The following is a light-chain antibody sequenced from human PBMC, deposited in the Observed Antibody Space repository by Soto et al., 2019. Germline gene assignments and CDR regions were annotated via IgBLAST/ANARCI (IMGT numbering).Light chain of an antibody. CDR1: SSDVGGYNY. CDR3: SSFRSGSTL. J-gene: IGLJ1*01. Sequence: QSFLTQPASVSGSPGQSITISCTGTSSDVGGYNYVSWYQQHPGKAPKLMIYEVSNRPSGVSNRFSGSKSGNTASLTISGLQAEDEADYYCSSFRSGSTLFGTGTKLTVL. V-gene: IGLV2-14*01. CDR2: EVS.